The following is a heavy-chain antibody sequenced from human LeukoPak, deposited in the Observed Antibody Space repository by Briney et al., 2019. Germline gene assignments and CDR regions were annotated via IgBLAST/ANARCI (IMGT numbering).Heavy chain of an antibody. D-gene: IGHD3-22*01. CDR2: IYHSGST. CDR3: ARHGYYYDSSGYYFVDY. V-gene: IGHV4-34*01. CDR1: GGSFSGYS. Sequence: SETLSLTCAVYGGSFSGYSWSWIRQPPGKGLEWIGYIYHSGSTYYNPSLKSRVTISVDRSKNQFSLKLSSVTAADTAVYYCARHGYYYDSSGYYFVDYWGQGTLVTVSS. J-gene: IGHJ4*02.